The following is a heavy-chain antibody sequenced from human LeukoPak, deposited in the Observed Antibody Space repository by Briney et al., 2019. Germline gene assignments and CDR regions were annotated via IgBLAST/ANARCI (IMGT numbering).Heavy chain of an antibody. V-gene: IGHV1-3*01. CDR3: ARWSYDFWSERNWFDP. D-gene: IGHD3-3*01. CDR2: IDAGNGRT. Sequence: ASVKVSCKASGYDFTKYAVQWVRQAPGQRLEWMGWIDAGNGRTKYSQDFQGRVTMTTDTSTSTAYMELRSLRSDDTAVYYCARWSYDFWSERNWFDPWGQGTLVTVSS. J-gene: IGHJ5*02. CDR1: GYDFTKYA.